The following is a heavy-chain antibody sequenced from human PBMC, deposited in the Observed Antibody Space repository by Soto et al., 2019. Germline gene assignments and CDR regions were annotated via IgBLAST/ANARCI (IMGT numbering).Heavy chain of an antibody. V-gene: IGHV3-21*01. CDR2: ISSSGRYI. J-gene: IGHJ3*02. Sequence: GGSLRLSCAASGFTFTKYSMNWVRQAPGTGLEWVSSISSSGRYIYFADSMKGRFTVSRDNARDSLYLQMNNLRAEDTAVYYCARTLISSIRGVLDGFDIWGQGTMVTVSS. D-gene: IGHD3-10*01. CDR1: GFTFTKYS. CDR3: ARTLISSIRGVLDGFDI.